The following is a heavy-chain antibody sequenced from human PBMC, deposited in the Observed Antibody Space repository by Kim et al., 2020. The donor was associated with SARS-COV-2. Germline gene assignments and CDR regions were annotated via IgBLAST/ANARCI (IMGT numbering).Heavy chain of an antibody. CDR2: ISAYNGNT. J-gene: IGHJ4*02. V-gene: IGHV1-18*01. CDR3: AREDSGYDYVAHFPPDY. Sequence: ASVKVSCKASGYTFTSYGISWVRQAPGQGLEWMGWISAYNGNTNYAQKLQGRVTMTTDTSTSTAYMELRSLRSDDTAVYYCAREDSGYDYVAHFPPDYWGQGTLVTVSS. D-gene: IGHD5-12*01. CDR1: GYTFTSYG.